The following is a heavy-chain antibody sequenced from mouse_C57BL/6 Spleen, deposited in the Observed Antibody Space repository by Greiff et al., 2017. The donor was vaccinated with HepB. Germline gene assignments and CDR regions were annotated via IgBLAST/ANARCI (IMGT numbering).Heavy chain of an antibody. D-gene: IGHD1-1*01. V-gene: IGHV5-17*01. J-gene: IGHJ2*01. CDR2: ISSGSSTI. Sequence: EVMLVESGGGLVKPGGSLKLSCAASGFTFSDYGMHWVRQAPEKGLEWVAYISSGSSTIYYADTVKGRFPISIDNAKNTLFLQMTSLRSEDTAMYYCERRWDYGSSYSYYFDYWGQGTTLTVSS. CDR1: GFTFSDYG. CDR3: ERRWDYGSSYSYYFDY.